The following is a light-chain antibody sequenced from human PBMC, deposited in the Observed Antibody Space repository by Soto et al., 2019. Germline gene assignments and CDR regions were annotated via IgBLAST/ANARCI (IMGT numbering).Light chain of an antibody. CDR3: CSYAGSSTPYV. V-gene: IGLV2-23*01. CDR2: EGS. Sequence: QSALTQPGSVSGSPGQSITISCTGTSSDVGSYNLVSWYQQHPGKAPKVMIYEGSKRPSGVSNRFSGSKSGNTASLTISGLQAEDEAVYYCCSYAGSSTPYVFGTGTKLTVL. CDR1: SSDVGSYNL. J-gene: IGLJ1*01.